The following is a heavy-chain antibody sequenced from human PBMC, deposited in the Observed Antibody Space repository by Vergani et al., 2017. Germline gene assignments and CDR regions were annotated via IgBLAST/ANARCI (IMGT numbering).Heavy chain of an antibody. V-gene: IGHV3-23*03. CDR2: IYSGGSST. Sequence: EVQLLESGGGLVQPGGSLRLSCAASGFTFSSYAMSWVRQAPGKGLEWVSVIYSGGSSTYYADSVKGRFTISRDNSKNTLYLQMNSLRAEDTAVYYCAKVPWDSSGWDYYFDDWGQGTLVTVSS. J-gene: IGHJ4*02. CDR1: GFTFSSYA. CDR3: AKVPWDSSGWDYYFDD. D-gene: IGHD6-19*01.